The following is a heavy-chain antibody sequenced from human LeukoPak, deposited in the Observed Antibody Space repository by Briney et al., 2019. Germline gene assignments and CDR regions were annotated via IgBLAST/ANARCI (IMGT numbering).Heavy chain of an antibody. D-gene: IGHD6-19*01. Sequence: GGSLRLSCAASGFTFSSYAMHWVRQAPGKGLEWVAIISYDGSYKYYADSVKGRFTISRDNSKNTLSLQVNTLRAEDTAVYYCAGRESSGWYVDYWGQGTLVTVSS. J-gene: IGHJ4*02. CDR1: GFTFSSYA. V-gene: IGHV3-30*04. CDR3: AGRESSGWYVDY. CDR2: ISYDGSYK.